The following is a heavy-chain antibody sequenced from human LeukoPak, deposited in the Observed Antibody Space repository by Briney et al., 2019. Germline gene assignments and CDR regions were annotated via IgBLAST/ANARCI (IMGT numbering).Heavy chain of an antibody. J-gene: IGHJ5*02. CDR3: AKDPPSYYYDSSGYFDD. CDR1: GFTFSSYW. D-gene: IGHD3-22*01. CDR2: ISSDGSST. Sequence: GGSLRLSCAASGFTFSSYWMHWVRQAPGKGLVWVSRISSDGSSTAYADSVKGRFTISRDNAKNTLYLQMNSLRAEDTAVYYCAKDPPSYYYDSSGYFDDWGQGTLVTVSS. V-gene: IGHV3-74*01.